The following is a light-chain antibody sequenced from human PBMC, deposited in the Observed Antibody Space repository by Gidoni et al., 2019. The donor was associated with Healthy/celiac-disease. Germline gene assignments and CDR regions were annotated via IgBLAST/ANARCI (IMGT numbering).Light chain of an antibody. V-gene: IGLV1-47*02. CDR3: AAWDDSLSGPVV. CDR2: SNN. Sequence: SVLTQPLSASGTPGQRVTISCSGSSSNIGSNYVYWYQQLPGTAPKLLIYSNNQRPSGVPDRFSGSKSGTSASLAISGLRSEDEADYYCAAWDDSLSGPVVFGGGTKLTVL. CDR1: SSNIGSNY. J-gene: IGLJ2*01.